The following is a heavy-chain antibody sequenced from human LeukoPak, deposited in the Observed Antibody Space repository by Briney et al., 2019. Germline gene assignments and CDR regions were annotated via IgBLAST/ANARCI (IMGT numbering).Heavy chain of an antibody. D-gene: IGHD2-21*02. J-gene: IGHJ4*02. Sequence: SETLSLTCTVSGGSISSYYWSWIRQPAGKGLEWIGRIYTSGSTNYNPSLKSRVTMSVDTSKNQFSLKLSSVTAADTAVYYCARGGGDKGKYYFDYWGQGTLVTVSS. CDR2: IYTSGST. CDR3: ARGGGDKGKYYFDY. CDR1: GGSISSYY. V-gene: IGHV4-4*07.